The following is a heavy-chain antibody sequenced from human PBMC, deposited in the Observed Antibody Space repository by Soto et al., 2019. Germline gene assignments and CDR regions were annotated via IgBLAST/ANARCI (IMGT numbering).Heavy chain of an antibody. CDR2: IIPISETT. D-gene: IGHD2-2*01. Sequence: QVQLVQSGAEVKKPGSSVKVSCKASGGTFSSYAISWVRQAPGQGLEWMGGIIPISETTNYAQKFQGRVTITADESKSTAYMELSSLRSEDTAVYYCARSQGSSISLETYYYYYYGMDVWGQGTTVTVSS. CDR3: ARSQGSSISLETYYYYYYGMDV. V-gene: IGHV1-69*01. CDR1: GGTFSSYA. J-gene: IGHJ6*02.